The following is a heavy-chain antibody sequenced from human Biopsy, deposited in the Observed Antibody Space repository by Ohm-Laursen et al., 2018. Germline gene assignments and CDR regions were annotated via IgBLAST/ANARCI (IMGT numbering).Heavy chain of an antibody. V-gene: IGHV1-24*01. CDR2: FAPENGKT. D-gene: IGHD1-1*01. CDR3: AADINVWNVNY. Sequence: ASVKVSCNAPTGTFNSYGIIWVRQAPGKGLEWMGGFAPENGKTVYAQNFQARVSLTEDTSTDTAYMELRSLRSEDTAVYYCAADINVWNVNYWGQGTQVTVSS. J-gene: IGHJ4*02. CDR1: TGTFNSYG.